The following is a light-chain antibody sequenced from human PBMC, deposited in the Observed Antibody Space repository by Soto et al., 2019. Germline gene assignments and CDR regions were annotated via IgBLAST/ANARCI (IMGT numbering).Light chain of an antibody. CDR3: QQRSNWPWT. CDR2: SAS. V-gene: IGKV3-11*01. CDR1: QSVSSY. Sequence: EIVLTQSPATLSLSPGERATLCGRASQSVSSYVAWYQQKPGQAPRLLIYSASNRATAIPSRFSGSGSGTDFTLTISSLEPEDFAVYYCQQRSNWPWTFGQGTKVDTK. J-gene: IGKJ1*01.